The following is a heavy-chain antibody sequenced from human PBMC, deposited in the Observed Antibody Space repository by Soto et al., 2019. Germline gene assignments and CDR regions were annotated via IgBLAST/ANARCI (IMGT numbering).Heavy chain of an antibody. J-gene: IGHJ6*02. CDR3: ARDPTIGSSPLGYGMDV. V-gene: IGHV4-4*02. Sequence: QVQLQESGPGLVKPSGTLSLTCAVSGGSISRSNWWSWVLKPPGKWLGWTGEIYHSGSTNYNPSLKSRVTISVDKSQNQFSLKLSSVTAADTAVYYCARDPTIGSSPLGYGMDVWGQGTTVTVSS. CDR1: GGSISRSNW. D-gene: IGHD6-6*01. CDR2: IYHSGST.